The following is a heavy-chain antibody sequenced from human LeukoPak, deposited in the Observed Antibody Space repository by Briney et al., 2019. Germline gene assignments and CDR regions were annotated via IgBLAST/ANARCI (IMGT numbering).Heavy chain of an antibody. D-gene: IGHD2/OR15-2a*01. J-gene: IGHJ4*02. CDR2: FKSKTDGGTI. CDR1: GFTFSNAW. CDR3: TTEAFRATDFVY. Sequence: PGGPLRLSCAASGFTFSNAWMSWVRQAPGKGLEWDGRFKSKTDGGTIDYAAPVKGRLTISSDDPTNTLYLQMNSLKNEDTAVYYCTTEAFRATDFVYWGQGALFTVS. V-gene: IGHV3-15*01.